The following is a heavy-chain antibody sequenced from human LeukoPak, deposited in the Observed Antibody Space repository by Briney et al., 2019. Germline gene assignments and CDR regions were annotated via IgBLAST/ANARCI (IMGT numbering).Heavy chain of an antibody. Sequence: GGSLRLSCAASGFTFTTYAMSWVRQAPGKGLEWVSAISGSGGSTYYADSVKGRFTISRDNAKNSLYLQMNSLRAEDTAVYYCSRDRNDYGDYVVDLWGQGTLVTVSS. D-gene: IGHD4-17*01. CDR1: GFTFTTYA. CDR3: SRDRNDYGDYVVDL. J-gene: IGHJ5*02. CDR2: ISGSGGST. V-gene: IGHV3-23*01.